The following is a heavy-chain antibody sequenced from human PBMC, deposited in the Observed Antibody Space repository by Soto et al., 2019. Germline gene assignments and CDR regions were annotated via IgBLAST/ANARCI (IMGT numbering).Heavy chain of an antibody. J-gene: IGHJ5*02. CDR3: ARSDCYGVCRGKWLDP. CDR1: GGSISSDDW. Sequence: QVQVQESGPGLVKPSGTLSLTCAVSGGSISSDDWWTWVRQTPGKGLERIAETYHSGTTNYNPSLMSRVTMADDKAKSKFSLRLDSVTAADTAVYYCARSDCYGVCRGKWLDPWGQVILVTVSS. CDR2: TYHSGTT. D-gene: IGHD2-21*02. V-gene: IGHV4-4*02.